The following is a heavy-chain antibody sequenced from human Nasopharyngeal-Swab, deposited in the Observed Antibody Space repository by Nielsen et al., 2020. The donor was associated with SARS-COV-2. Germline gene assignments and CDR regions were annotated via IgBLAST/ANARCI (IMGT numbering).Heavy chain of an antibody. CDR3: ARGSLYYYDSENHFDY. CDR2: INPNSGGT. Sequence: ASVKVSCKASGYTFAGYYMHWVRQAPGQGLEWMGRINPNSGGTNYAQKFQGRVTMTRDTSISTAYMELSRLRSDDTAVYYCARGSLYYYDSENHFDYWGQGTLVTVSS. CDR1: GYTFAGYY. V-gene: IGHV1-2*06. D-gene: IGHD3-22*01. J-gene: IGHJ4*02.